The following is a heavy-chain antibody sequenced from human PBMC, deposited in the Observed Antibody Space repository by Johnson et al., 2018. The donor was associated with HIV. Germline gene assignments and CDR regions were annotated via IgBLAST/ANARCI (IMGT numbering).Heavy chain of an antibody. V-gene: IGHV3-15*01. CDR3: AREVGSWYSSSSGAFDI. Sequence: EQLVESGGGLVKPGGSLRLSCAASGFTFSNAWMSWVRQAPGRGLEWVGRIKSKTDGGTTDYAAPVKGRFTISRDDSKNTLYLQMNRLRAGDTAVYYCAREVGSWYSSSSGAFDIWGQGTMVTVSS. CDR1: GFTFSNAW. CDR2: IKSKTDGGTT. D-gene: IGHD6-6*01. J-gene: IGHJ3*02.